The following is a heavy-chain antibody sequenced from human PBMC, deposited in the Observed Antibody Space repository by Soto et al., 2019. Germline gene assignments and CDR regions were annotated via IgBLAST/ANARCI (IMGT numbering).Heavy chain of an antibody. V-gene: IGHV3-23*01. Sequence: TFSNYALNWVRQAPGKGLEWVSSISGSGDTTYYADSVKGRFTISRDNSKNTLYLQMTSLRVEDTALYYCAKDDYSYRWAPGDYWGQGTLFNVSS. CDR2: ISGSGDTT. D-gene: IGHD1-26*01. CDR3: AKDDYSYRWAPGDY. J-gene: IGHJ4*02. CDR1: TFSNYA.